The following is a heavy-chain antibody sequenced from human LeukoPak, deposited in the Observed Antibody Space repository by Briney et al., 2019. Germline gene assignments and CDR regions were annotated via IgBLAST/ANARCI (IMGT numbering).Heavy chain of an antibody. V-gene: IGHV4-59*01. CDR3: ARAEEGRGYSGYGRFDY. CDR2: MYYSGST. CDR1: GGSISSYY. Sequence: SETLSLTCTVSGGSISSYYWSWIWKPPGKGQERIGYMYYSGSTNYNPSLKSRVTISVDTSKNQFSLKLSSVTAADTAVYYCARAEEGRGYSGYGRFDYWGEGTLVTVSS. D-gene: IGHD5-12*01. J-gene: IGHJ4*02.